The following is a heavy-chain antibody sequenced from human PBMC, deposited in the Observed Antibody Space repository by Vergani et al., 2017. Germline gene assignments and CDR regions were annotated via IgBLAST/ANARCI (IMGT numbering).Heavy chain of an antibody. V-gene: IGHV4-39*01. Sequence: QLQLQESGPGLVKPSATLSLTCSVSGAPIRSSNYYWGWIRQPPGKGLEWIAIIYYSGSTYYNPSLKSRVTISVDTSKTQFSLKLSSVTAADTAVYFCARHSTVEWLVKLGWIDPWGQGILVTVSS. CDR1: GAPIRSSNYY. J-gene: IGHJ5*02. D-gene: IGHD6-19*01. CDR3: ARHSTVEWLVKLGWIDP. CDR2: IYYSGST.